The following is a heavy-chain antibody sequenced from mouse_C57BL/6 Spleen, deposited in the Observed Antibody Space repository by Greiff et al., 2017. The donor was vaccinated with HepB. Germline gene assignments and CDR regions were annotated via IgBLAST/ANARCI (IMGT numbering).Heavy chain of an antibody. CDR2: INPSTGGT. CDR3: ARSRGYSEGYYFDY. Sequence: EVQLQQSGPELVKPGASVKISCKASGYSFTGYYMNWVKQSPEKSLEWIGEINPSTGGTTYNQKFKAKATLTVDKSSSTAYMQLKSLTSEDSAVYYCARSRGYSEGYYFDYWGQGTTLTVSS. J-gene: IGHJ2*01. D-gene: IGHD2-3*01. V-gene: IGHV1-42*01. CDR1: GYSFTGYY.